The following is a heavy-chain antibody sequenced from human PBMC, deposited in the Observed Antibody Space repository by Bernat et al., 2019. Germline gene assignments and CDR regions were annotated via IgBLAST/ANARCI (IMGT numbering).Heavy chain of an antibody. J-gene: IGHJ4*02. Sequence: QVKLVQSGAEVKKPGASVKVSCKASGYTFTSYFLHWVRQAPGQGLEWMGIINPSGGSTSYAQKFQGRVTMTRDTSTSTVYMELSSLRSEDTAVYYCARDGFLDRSGSYYRPIDYWGQGTLVTVSS. CDR2: INPSGGST. CDR3: ARDGFLDRSGSYYRPIDY. D-gene: IGHD3-10*01. V-gene: IGHV1-46*01. CDR1: GYTFTSYF.